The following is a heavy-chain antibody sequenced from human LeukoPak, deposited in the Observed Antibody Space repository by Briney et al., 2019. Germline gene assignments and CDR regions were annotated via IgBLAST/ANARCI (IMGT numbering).Heavy chain of an antibody. D-gene: IGHD3-10*01. Sequence: GGPLRLSCAASGFSFSDFYMFWIRQAPGKGLEWISYISNSGSTFYYADSVKGRFTISRDNDKNLLYLQMNSLRADDTAVYYCARDALGSYDYWGQGTLVTVSS. J-gene: IGHJ4*02. V-gene: IGHV3-11*01. CDR2: ISNSGSTF. CDR3: ARDALGSYDY. CDR1: GFSFSDFY.